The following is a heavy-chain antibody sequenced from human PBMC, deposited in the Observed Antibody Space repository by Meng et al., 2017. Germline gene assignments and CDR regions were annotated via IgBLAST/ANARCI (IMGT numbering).Heavy chain of an antibody. CDR2: IYYSGGT. J-gene: IGHJ4*02. CDR1: GGSISSYY. Sequence: QVQLQESGPGLVKPSETLSLTCTVSGGSISSYYWSWIRQPPGKGLEWIGYIYYSGGTNYNPSLKSRVTISVDTSKNQFSLKLSSVTAADTAVYYCARDHSGSYPNWGQGTLVTVSS. V-gene: IGHV4-59*01. D-gene: IGHD1-26*01. CDR3: ARDHSGSYPN.